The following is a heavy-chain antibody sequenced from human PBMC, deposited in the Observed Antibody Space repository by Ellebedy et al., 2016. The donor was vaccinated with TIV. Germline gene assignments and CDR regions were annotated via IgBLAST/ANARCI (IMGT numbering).Heavy chain of an antibody. V-gene: IGHV4-59*08. CDR3: ARKMYYGSGSYSPEIDY. Sequence: MPSETLSLTCTVSGGSISSYYWSWIRQPPGKGLEWIGYIYYSGSTNYNPSLKSRVTISVNTSKNQFSLKLSSVTAADTAVYYCARKMYYGSGSYSPEIDYWGQGTLVTVSS. CDR2: IYYSGST. D-gene: IGHD3-10*01. J-gene: IGHJ4*02. CDR1: GGSISSYY.